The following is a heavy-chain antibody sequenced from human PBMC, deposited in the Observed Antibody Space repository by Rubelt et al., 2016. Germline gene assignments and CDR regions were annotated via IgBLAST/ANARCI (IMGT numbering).Heavy chain of an antibody. CDR3: AGDGCNRQSGDDSHWDY. V-gene: IGHV4-59*01. Sequence: QVQLQESGPGLVKPSETLSLTCTVSGGSINTFYWSWIRQPPGKGLEWIEYVFYTGSANYNPSLKSRVTISVDTSRTQFSRKWTAVACADAAGYYCAGDGCNRQSGDDSHWDYWGQGTLVTVSS. CDR1: GGSINTFY. J-gene: IGHJ4*02. CDR2: VFYTGSA. D-gene: IGHD2-21*02.